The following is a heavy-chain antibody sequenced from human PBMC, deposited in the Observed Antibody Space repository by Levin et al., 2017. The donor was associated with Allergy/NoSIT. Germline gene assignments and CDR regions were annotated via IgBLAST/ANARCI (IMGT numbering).Heavy chain of an antibody. V-gene: IGHV3-9*01. D-gene: IGHD6-6*01. CDR2: ISWNSGSI. Sequence: SCAASGFTFDDYAMHWVRQAPGKGLEWVSGISWNSGSIGYADSVKGRFTISRDNAKNSLYLQMNSLRAEDTALYYCAKDQTPYSSSSGDAFDIWGQGTMVTVSS. CDR1: GFTFDDYA. CDR3: AKDQTPYSSSSGDAFDI. J-gene: IGHJ3*02.